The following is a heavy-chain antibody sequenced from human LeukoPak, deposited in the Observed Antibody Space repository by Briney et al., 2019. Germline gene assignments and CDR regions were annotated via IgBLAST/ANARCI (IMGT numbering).Heavy chain of an antibody. V-gene: IGHV3-30-3*01. D-gene: IGHD2-2*01. CDR1: GFTFSSYA. J-gene: IGHJ6*03. CDR2: ISYGGSNK. CDR3: ARGGVVVPAASPSMDV. Sequence: GGSLKLSCAASGFTFSSYAMHWVRQAPGKGLEWVAVISYGGSNKYYADSVKGRFTISRDNAKNSLYLQMNSLRAEDTAVYYCARGGVVVPAASPSMDVWGKGTTVTVSS.